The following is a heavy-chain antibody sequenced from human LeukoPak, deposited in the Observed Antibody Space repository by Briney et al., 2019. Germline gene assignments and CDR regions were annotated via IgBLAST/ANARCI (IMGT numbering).Heavy chain of an antibody. CDR2: VYPGDSDT. D-gene: IGHD2-8*01. CDR3: ARQPVVLVRSTNGVCYTPYY. Sequence: GESLKISCKGSGYSFTSYWIGWVRPMTGKGLEWMGIVYPGDSDTRYSPSFQGQVTISADKSISTAYLQWSSLKASDTAMYYCARQPVVLVRSTNGVCYTPYYWGQGTLVTVSS. V-gene: IGHV5-51*01. J-gene: IGHJ4*02. CDR1: GYSFTSYW.